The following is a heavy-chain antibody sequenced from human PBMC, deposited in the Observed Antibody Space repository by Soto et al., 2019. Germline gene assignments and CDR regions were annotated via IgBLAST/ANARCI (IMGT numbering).Heavy chain of an antibody. J-gene: IGHJ4*02. V-gene: IGHV1-46*01. CDR1: GFTFTSYY. Sequence: QVQLLQSGAEVKKSGAPVKISCKTSGFTFTSYYLHWVRQAPGQGLEWMGIINPAPGSTNYAQKFEGRASMSADMSTNTVYMKLARVTSEDTGVYYCARGGWAAFSSEGAFDRWGQGTLITVSS. CDR2: INPAPGST. D-gene: IGHD6-19*01. CDR3: ARGGWAAFSSEGAFDR.